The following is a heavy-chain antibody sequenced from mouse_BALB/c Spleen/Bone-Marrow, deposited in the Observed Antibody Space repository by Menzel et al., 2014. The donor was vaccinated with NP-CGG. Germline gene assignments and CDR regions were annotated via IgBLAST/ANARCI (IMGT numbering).Heavy chain of an antibody. J-gene: IGHJ3*01. V-gene: IGHV5-17*02. CDR1: GFTFSSFG. Sequence: EVKLMESGGGLVQPGGSRKLSCAASGFTFSSFGMHWVRQAPEKGLEWVAYIISGSNTIYYADTVKGLFTISRDNPKNTLFLQMTSLRSEDTAMYYCARSRYDVGWFAYWGQGTLVTVSA. D-gene: IGHD2-14*01. CDR2: IISGSNTI. CDR3: ARSRYDVGWFAY.